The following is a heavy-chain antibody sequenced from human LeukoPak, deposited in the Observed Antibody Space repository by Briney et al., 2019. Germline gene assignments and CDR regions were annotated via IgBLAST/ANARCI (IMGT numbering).Heavy chain of an antibody. CDR3: ARDLWEIAVAGIVY. CDR2: INPNSGGT. Sequence: ASVKVSCKAPGYTFTGYYMHWVRQAPGQGLEWMGRINPNSGGTNYAQKFQGRVTMTRDTSISTAYMELSRLRSDDTAVYYCARDLWEIAVAGIVYWGQGTLVTVSS. J-gene: IGHJ4*02. D-gene: IGHD6-19*01. CDR1: GYTFTGYY. V-gene: IGHV1-2*06.